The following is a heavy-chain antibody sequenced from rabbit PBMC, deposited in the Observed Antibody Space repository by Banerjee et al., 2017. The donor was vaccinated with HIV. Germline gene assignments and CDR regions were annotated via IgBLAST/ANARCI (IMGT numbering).Heavy chain of an antibody. V-gene: IGHV1S40*01. D-gene: IGHD6-1*01. J-gene: IGHJ4*01. CDR1: GFSFGQD. CDR2: IDTRYGNT. CDR3: ARDAYVDVGWATYFGL. Sequence: QSLEESGGDLVKPGASLTLTCTASGFSFGQDMCWVRQAPGKGLGWIGCIDTRYGNTYYASWAKGRFTISETSSTTVTLQMTSLTAADTATYFCARDAYVDVGWATYFGLWGPGTLVTVS.